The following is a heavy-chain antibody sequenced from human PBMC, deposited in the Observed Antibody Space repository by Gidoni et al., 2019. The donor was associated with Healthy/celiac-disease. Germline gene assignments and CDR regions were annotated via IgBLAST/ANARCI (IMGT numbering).Heavy chain of an antibody. D-gene: IGHD3-9*01. CDR1: GFIFSRYA. J-gene: IGHJ3*02. CDR2: ISSNGGRK. Sequence: EVQLLALGVGLVQPGGSLRLSCVASGFIFSRYAMHWVRQASGKGLEYVAVISSNGGRKYYANSGKGRFTISRDNSKNTMYLQMGSLRAEDMAVYYCARESYDIWTGYACEIWGQGTMVTVSS. V-gene: IGHV3-64*01. CDR3: ARESYDIWTGYACEI.